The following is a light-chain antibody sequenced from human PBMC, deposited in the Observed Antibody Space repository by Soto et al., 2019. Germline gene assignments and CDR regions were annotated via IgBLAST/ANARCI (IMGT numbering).Light chain of an antibody. CDR1: SSDVGSYNL. Sequence: QSALTQPASVSGSPGQSITISCTGTSSDVGSYNLVSWYQHLPGKAPKLIIYEGNNRPSGISNRFSGSKSGNTASLTISGLQAEDEADYYCSSYAGAVVFGGGTKLTV. J-gene: IGLJ2*01. CDR2: EGN. V-gene: IGLV2-23*01. CDR3: SSYAGAVV.